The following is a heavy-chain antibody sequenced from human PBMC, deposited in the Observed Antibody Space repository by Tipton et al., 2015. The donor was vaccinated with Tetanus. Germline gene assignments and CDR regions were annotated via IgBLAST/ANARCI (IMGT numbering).Heavy chain of an antibody. CDR1: GDSISRGGYS. V-gene: IGHV4-31*11. J-gene: IGHJ6*02. Sequence: TLSLTCAVSGDSISRGGYSWNWIRQHPEKGLEWIGNIYYSGSTYSSPSLKSRVSLSMDTSKNQFSLRLTSVTAADTAVYYCARAHYDFWSSDSYYYGMDVWGQGTTVTVSS. CDR2: IYYSGST. D-gene: IGHD3-3*01. CDR3: ARAHYDFWSSDSYYYGMDV.